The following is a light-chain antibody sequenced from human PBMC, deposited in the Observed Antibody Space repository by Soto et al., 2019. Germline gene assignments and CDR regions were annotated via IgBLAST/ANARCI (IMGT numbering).Light chain of an antibody. Sequence: KQSPAALSASEKDRVTITCQASQDIAKSVNWYQHKPGKAPKLLIYDVSNLGSGVPSRFSGSGSGTDFSFTVSSLQPEDFTPYCCQHSAFLPIPFGHGARLAI. V-gene: IGKV1-33*01. CDR1: QDIAKS. CDR3: QHSAFLPIP. CDR2: DVS. J-gene: IGKJ5*01.